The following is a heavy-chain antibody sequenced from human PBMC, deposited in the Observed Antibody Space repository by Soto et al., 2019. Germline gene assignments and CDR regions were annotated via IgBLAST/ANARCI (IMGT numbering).Heavy chain of an antibody. CDR3: AIEVRGTGYYYYYMDV. D-gene: IGHD3-10*01. Sequence: EVQLVESGGGLVQPGGSLRLSCAASGFTVSSNYMSWVRQAPGKGLEWVSVIYSGGSTYYADSVKGRFTISRHNSKNMLYLQMNSLRAEDTAVYYCAIEVRGTGYYYYYMDVWGKGTTVTVS. CDR1: GFTVSSNY. V-gene: IGHV3-53*04. CDR2: IYSGGST. J-gene: IGHJ6*03.